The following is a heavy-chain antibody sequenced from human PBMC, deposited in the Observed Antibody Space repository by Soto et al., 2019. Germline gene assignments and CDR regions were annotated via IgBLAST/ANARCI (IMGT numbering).Heavy chain of an antibody. CDR2: IWYDGSNK. CDR3: ARDGCGVGCRKWELYFDY. D-gene: IGHD1-26*01. V-gene: IGHV3-33*01. CDR1: GFTFSSYG. Sequence: PGVSLRLSCAASGFTFSSYGMHWVRQAPGKGLEWVAVIWYDGSNKYYADSVKGRFTISRDNSKNTLYLQMNSLRAEDTAVYYCARDGCGVGCRKWELYFDYWGQGTLVTVSS. J-gene: IGHJ4*02.